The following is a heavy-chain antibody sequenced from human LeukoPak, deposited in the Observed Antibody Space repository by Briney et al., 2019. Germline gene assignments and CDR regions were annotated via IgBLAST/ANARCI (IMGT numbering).Heavy chain of an antibody. CDR2: ISYDGSNK. D-gene: IGHD1-26*01. J-gene: IGHJ6*02. CDR3: ARDREHYYYGMDV. V-gene: IGHV3-30*03. Sequence: GGSLRLSCAASGFTFSSHWMTWVRQAPGKGLEWVAVISYDGSNKYYADSVKGRFTISRDNSKNTLYLQMNSLRAEDTAVYYCARDREHYYYGMDVWGQGTTVTVSS. CDR1: GFTFSSHW.